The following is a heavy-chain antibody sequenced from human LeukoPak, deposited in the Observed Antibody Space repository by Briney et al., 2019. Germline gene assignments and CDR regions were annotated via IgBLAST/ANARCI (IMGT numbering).Heavy chain of an antibody. V-gene: IGHV3-48*04. CDR3: ASGVTIFGVVRFDY. CDR1: GFTFSSFW. D-gene: IGHD3-3*01. Sequence: PGGSLRLSCAASGFTFSSFWMHWVRQAPGKGLEWVSYVSSSGSTIYYADSVKGRFTISRYNAKNSLYLQMNSLRAEDTAVYYCASGVTIFGVVRFDYWGRGTPVTVSS. J-gene: IGHJ4*02. CDR2: VSSSGSTI.